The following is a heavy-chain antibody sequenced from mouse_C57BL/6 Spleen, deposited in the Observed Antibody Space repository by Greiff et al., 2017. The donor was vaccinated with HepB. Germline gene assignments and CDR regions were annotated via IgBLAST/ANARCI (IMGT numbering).Heavy chain of an antibody. J-gene: IGHJ3*01. Sequence: EVKLMESGPGLVKPSQSLSLTCSVTGYSITSGYYWNWIRQFPGNKLEWMGYISYDGSNNYNPSLKNRISITRDTSKNQFFLKLNSVTTEDTATYYCAAYYSNYRGFAYWGQGTLVTVSA. V-gene: IGHV3-6*01. CDR2: ISYDGSN. CDR1: GYSITSGYY. CDR3: AAYYSNYRGFAY. D-gene: IGHD2-5*01.